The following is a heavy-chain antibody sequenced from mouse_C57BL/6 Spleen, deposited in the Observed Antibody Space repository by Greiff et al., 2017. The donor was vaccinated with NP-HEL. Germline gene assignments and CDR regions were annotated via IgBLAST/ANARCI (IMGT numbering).Heavy chain of an antibody. D-gene: IGHD2-4*01. J-gene: IGHJ3*01. Sequence: EVQLKESGPGLVKPSQSLSLTCSVTGYSITSGYYWNWIRQFPGNKLEWMGYISYDGSNNYNPSLKNRISITRDTSKNQFFLKLNSVTTEDTATYYCARKDYDGAWFAYWGQGTLVTVSA. CDR1: GYSITSGYY. V-gene: IGHV3-6*01. CDR3: ARKDYDGAWFAY. CDR2: ISYDGSN.